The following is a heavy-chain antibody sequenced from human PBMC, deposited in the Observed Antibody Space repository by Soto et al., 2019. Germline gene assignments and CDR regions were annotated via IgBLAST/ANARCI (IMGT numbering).Heavy chain of an antibody. V-gene: IGHV3-21*01. J-gene: IGHJ4*02. CDR3: ARGQGAIFGVVIMTDSLDY. CDR1: GFTFSSYS. D-gene: IGHD3-3*01. CDR2: ISSSSSYI. Sequence: EVQLVESGGGLVKPGGSLRLSCAASGFTFSSYSMNWVRQAPGKGLEWVSSISSSSSYIYYADSVKGRFTISRDNAKNSLYLQLNSLRAEDTAVYYCARGQGAIFGVVIMTDSLDYWGQGTLVTVSS.